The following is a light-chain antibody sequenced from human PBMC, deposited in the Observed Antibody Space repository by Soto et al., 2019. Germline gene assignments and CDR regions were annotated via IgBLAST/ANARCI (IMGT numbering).Light chain of an antibody. Sequence: EIVLTQSPGTLSLSPGERATLSCRASQSVSSSYFGWYQQKPDQAPRLLIYGTSSRATGIPDRFSGSGSGTDFTLTISRLEPEDFAVYYCQQYDNSVPLTFGGGTKVEIK. CDR2: GTS. CDR3: QQYDNSVPLT. J-gene: IGKJ4*01. V-gene: IGKV3-20*01. CDR1: QSVSSSY.